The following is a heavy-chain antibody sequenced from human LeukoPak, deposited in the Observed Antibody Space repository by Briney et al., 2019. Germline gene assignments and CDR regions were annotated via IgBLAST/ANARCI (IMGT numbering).Heavy chain of an antibody. CDR2: LYSGGST. Sequence: GGSLRLSCAASGFTVSTNYMSWVRQAPGEGLDWVSILYSGGSTYYADSVKGRFTISRDNSKNTLYLQMNSLRAEDTAVYYCARDNFHYGSTYWGQGTLVTVSS. CDR1: GFTVSTNY. CDR3: ARDNFHYGSTY. J-gene: IGHJ4*02. V-gene: IGHV3-66*01. D-gene: IGHD3-10*01.